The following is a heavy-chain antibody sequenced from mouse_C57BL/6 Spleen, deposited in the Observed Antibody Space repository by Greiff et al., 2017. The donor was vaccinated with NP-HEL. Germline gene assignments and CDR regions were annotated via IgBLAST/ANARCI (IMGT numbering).Heavy chain of an antibody. CDR3: ARDYYGSSSWFAY. D-gene: IGHD1-1*01. Sequence: QVQLQQSGAELAKPGASVKLSCKASGYTFTSYWMHWVKQRPGQGLEWIGYINPSSGYTKYNQKFKDKATLTADKSSSTAYMQLSSLTYEDSAVYYCARDYYGSSSWFAYWGQGTLVTGSA. CDR2: INPSSGYT. V-gene: IGHV1-7*01. CDR1: GYTFTSYW. J-gene: IGHJ3*01.